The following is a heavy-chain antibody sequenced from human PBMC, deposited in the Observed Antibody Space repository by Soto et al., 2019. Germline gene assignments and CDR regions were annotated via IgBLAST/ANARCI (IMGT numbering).Heavy chain of an antibody. CDR3: ARPRRSITGAHEAFDI. D-gene: IGHD3-10*01. CDR1: GGTFSSYA. V-gene: IGHV1-69*12. J-gene: IGHJ3*02. CDR2: SIPIFGTA. Sequence: QVQLVQSGAEVKKPGSSVKVSCKASGGTFSSYAISWVRQAPGQGLEWMGGSIPIFGTANYAQKFQGRVTITADESTSTAYMDLSSLRSEDTAVYYCARPRRSITGAHEAFDIWGQGTMVTVSS.